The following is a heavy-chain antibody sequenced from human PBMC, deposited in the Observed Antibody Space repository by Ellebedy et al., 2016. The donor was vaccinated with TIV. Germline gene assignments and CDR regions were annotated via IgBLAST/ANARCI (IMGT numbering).Heavy chain of an antibody. CDR1: GFTFSTYS. CDR3: ARVRRDGSAAY. D-gene: IGHD5-24*01. V-gene: IGHV3-48*01. J-gene: IGHJ4*02. Sequence: GESLKISXAASGFTFSTYSMNWVRQAPGKGLEWISYISSGSNIISYADSVKGRFTVSRDNAKNSLYLQMNSLRAEDTAVYYCARVRRDGSAAYWGQGTLATVSS. CDR2: ISSGSNII.